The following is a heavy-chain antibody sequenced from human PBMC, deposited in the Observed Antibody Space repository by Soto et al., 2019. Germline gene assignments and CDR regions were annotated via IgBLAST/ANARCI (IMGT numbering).Heavy chain of an antibody. CDR3: ARETVYYGMDV. V-gene: IGHV3-53*01. D-gene: IGHD4-4*01. CDR1: GFTFSSYG. CDR2: IYSGGST. Sequence: GGSLRLSCAASGFTFSSYGMHWVRQAPGKGLEWVSVIYSGGSTYYADSVKGRFTISRDNSKNTLYLQMNSLRAEDTAVYYCARETVYYGMDVWGQGTTVTVSS. J-gene: IGHJ6*02.